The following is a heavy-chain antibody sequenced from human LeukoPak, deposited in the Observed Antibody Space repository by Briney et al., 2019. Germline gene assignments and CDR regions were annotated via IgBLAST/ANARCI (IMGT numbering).Heavy chain of an antibody. J-gene: IGHJ4*02. D-gene: IGHD3-10*01. CDR1: GGSVSSTTYY. CDR3: ARYVVYGSGRYYFDY. Sequence: PSETLSLTCTVSGGSVSSTTYYWSWIRQPPGKGLEWIASINYSGSTYYNPSLKGRVTISVDTSENQFSLKLSSVTAADTAVYYCARYVVYGSGRYYFDYWGQGTLVTVSS. V-gene: IGHV4-39*01. CDR2: INYSGST.